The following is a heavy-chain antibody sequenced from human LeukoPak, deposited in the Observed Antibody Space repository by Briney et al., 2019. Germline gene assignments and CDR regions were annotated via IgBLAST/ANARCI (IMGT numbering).Heavy chain of an antibody. J-gene: IGHJ4*02. D-gene: IGHD3-22*01. V-gene: IGHV3-30-3*01. CDR2: ISYDGSNK. Sequence: GRSLRLSCAASGFTFSRYAMHWVRQAPGKGLEWVAVISYDGSNKYYADSVKGRFTLSRDKSKNTLYMQMNSLRAEDTAVYYCASDRRVVVITEVDYWGQGTLVTVSS. CDR3: ASDRRVVVITEVDY. CDR1: GFTFSRYA.